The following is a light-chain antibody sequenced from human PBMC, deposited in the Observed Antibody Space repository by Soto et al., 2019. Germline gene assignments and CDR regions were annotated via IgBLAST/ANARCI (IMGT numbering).Light chain of an antibody. CDR2: EVN. J-gene: IGLJ2*01. V-gene: IGLV2-8*01. CDR1: SSDVGGYQY. Sequence: QSVLTQPPSASGSPGQSVTISCTGTSSDVGGYQYVSWYQQHPGKAPKLVIFEVNKRPSGVPDRFSGSKSGNTASLTVSGLQAEDEADYYCSSYAGSTNLLFGGGTKLTVL. CDR3: SSYAGSTNLL.